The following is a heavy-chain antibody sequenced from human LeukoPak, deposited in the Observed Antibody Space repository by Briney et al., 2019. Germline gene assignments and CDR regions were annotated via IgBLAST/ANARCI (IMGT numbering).Heavy chain of an antibody. J-gene: IGHJ4*02. D-gene: IGHD2-15*01. CDR2: INTNTGNP. V-gene: IGHV7-4-1*02. CDR3: ARRIRYCSGGSCYGFDY. CDR1: GYTFTSYA. Sequence: ASVNVSCKASGYTFTSYAINWVRQAPGQGLEWMGWINTNTGNPTYAQGFTGRFVFSLDTSVSTAYLQISRLKAEDTAVYYCARRIRYCSGGSCYGFDYWGQGTLVTVSS.